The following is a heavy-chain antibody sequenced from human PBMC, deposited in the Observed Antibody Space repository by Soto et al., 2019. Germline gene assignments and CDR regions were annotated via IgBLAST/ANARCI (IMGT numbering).Heavy chain of an antibody. CDR2: VDPNRGHS. J-gene: IGHJ4*02. V-gene: IGHV1-8*01. CDR3: ARAAYRSLWSLSH. Sequence: ASVKVSCKASGYNISSYDIIWVRQAAGQGLEWMGWVDPNRGHSDSVQNFRGRVTMTTNISASTAYLELRGLRSDDTGVYYCARAAYRSLWSLSHWAQGTLVTVSS. CDR1: GYNISSYD. D-gene: IGHD6-19*01.